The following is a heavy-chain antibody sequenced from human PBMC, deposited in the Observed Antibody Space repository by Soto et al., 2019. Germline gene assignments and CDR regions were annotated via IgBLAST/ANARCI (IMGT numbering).Heavy chain of an antibody. Sequence: EVQLVESGGGLVQPGGSLRLSCAASGFTFSSYWMSWVRQAPGKGLEWVANIKQDGSEKYYVDSVKGRFTISRDNAKNSLYLQMNSLRAEDTAVYYCAGGGGSGSYYQAPLYYYMDVWGKGTTVTVSS. CDR1: GFTFSSYW. CDR2: IKQDGSEK. CDR3: AGGGGSGSYYQAPLYYYMDV. V-gene: IGHV3-7*01. J-gene: IGHJ6*03. D-gene: IGHD3-10*01.